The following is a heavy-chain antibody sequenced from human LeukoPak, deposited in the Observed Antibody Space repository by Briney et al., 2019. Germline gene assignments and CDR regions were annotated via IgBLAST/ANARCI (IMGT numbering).Heavy chain of an antibody. J-gene: IGHJ4*02. V-gene: IGHV3-33*08. D-gene: IGHD3-22*01. CDR1: GFTFSDHS. CDR3: ARGPYYDSSAPDY. Sequence: GGSLRLSCAASGFTFSDHSMDWVRQAPGKGLEWVAVIWYDGSNKYYADSVKGRFTISRDNSKNTLYLQMNSLRAEDTAVYYCARGPYYDSSAPDYWGQGTLVTVSS. CDR2: IWYDGSNK.